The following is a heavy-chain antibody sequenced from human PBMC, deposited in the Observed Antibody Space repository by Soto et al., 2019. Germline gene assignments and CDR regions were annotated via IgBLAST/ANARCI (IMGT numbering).Heavy chain of an antibody. CDR3: AREEDTKEDWFDP. CDR1: GFTFSTYW. V-gene: IGHV3-74*01. Sequence: PGGSLRLSCSVSGFTFSTYWMHWVRQAPGKGLVWVSRINPDGTTTNYADSVKSRITINPDTSKNQFSLQLNSVTPEDTAVYYCAREEDTKEDWFDPWGQGTLVTVSS. CDR2: INPDGTTT. J-gene: IGHJ5*02. D-gene: IGHD5-18*01.